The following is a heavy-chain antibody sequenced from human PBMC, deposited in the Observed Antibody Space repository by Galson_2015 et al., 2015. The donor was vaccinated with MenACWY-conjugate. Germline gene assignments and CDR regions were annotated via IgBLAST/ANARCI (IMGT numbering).Heavy chain of an antibody. CDR2: INPSGGFT. Sequence: SVKVSCKASGYPFNTHNVHWVRQPPGQGLEWMGVINPSGGFTTYAQKFQGKVTMTTDDSTSTVYMELRSLKSEDAAVYFCARGLKGVAAAMDYWGQGTVVTVSS. D-gene: IGHD6-13*01. V-gene: IGHV1-46*02. CDR1: GYPFNTHN. J-gene: IGHJ4*02. CDR3: ARGLKGVAAAMDY.